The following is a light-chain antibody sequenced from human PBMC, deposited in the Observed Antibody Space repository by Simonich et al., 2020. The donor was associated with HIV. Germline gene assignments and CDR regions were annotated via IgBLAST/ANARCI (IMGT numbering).Light chain of an antibody. CDR3: QVWDSSSDHKV. J-gene: IGLJ2*01. V-gene: IGLV3-25*03. CDR2: KDS. Sequence: SYELTQPPSVSVSPGQTARITCSGDALPKQYAYWYQQKPGQAPVLVIYKDSGRPSGIPERFSGSSSGTTVTLTISGVQAEDEADYYCQVWDSSSDHKVFGGGTKLTVL. CDR1: ALPKQY.